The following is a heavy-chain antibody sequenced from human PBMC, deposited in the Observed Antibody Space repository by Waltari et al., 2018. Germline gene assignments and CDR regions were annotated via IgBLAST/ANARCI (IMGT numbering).Heavy chain of an antibody. CDR3: ALKGESYYFDY. D-gene: IGHD3-16*01. Sequence: QVQLVQSGAEVKKPGSSVKVSCKASGGTFSSYTISWVRQAPGQGLEWMGRIIPIRGRANYAQKFQGRVTITADKSTSTAYMELSSLRSEDTAVYYCALKGESYYFDYWGQGTLVTVSS. CDR1: GGTFSSYT. J-gene: IGHJ4*02. V-gene: IGHV1-69*02. CDR2: IIPIRGRA.